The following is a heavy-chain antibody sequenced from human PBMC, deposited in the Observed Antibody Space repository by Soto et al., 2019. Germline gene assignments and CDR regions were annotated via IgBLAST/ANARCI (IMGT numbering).Heavy chain of an antibody. D-gene: IGHD3-9*01. V-gene: IGHV3-23*01. CDR2: ISGSGDDT. CDR3: ARIGDSDWSLGYYYGMNV. J-gene: IGHJ6*02. CDR1: DFSVSSNY. Sequence: GSXRLSCAASDFSVSSNYMSWVRQAPGRCLEWVSGISGSGDDTYYADSVKGRFSISRDPSKTALYLQMNSLRAEDTAIYYCARIGDSDWSLGYYYGMNVWSHATTVTVSS.